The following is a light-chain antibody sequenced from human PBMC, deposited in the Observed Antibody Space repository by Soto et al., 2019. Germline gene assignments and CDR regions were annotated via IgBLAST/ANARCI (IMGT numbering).Light chain of an antibody. V-gene: IGKV1-5*01. CDR3: QQYDMYRT. CDR1: QSISSW. CDR2: DAS. J-gene: IGKJ1*01. Sequence: DIQMTQSPSTLSASVGDRVTITCRASQSISSWLAWYQQKPGEAPKLLIYDASSLESGVPSRFSGSGSGTEFTLTISRLQADDFGTYYCQQYDMYRTFGQGTKVEIK.